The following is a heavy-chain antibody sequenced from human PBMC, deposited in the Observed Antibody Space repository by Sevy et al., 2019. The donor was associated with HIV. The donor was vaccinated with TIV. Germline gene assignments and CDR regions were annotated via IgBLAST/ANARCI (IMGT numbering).Heavy chain of an antibody. V-gene: IGHV4-38-2*02. Sequence: SETLSLTCTVSGYSISSGYWWDWFRRPPGKGLQWIGAIHYRGDTQYNPSLKSRVTISRDTSKNQFSLNLASMTAADTAVYYCASHDWGREDYWGQGALVTVSS. CDR2: IHYRGDT. CDR3: ASHDWGREDY. CDR1: GYSISSGYW. D-gene: IGHD7-27*01. J-gene: IGHJ4*02.